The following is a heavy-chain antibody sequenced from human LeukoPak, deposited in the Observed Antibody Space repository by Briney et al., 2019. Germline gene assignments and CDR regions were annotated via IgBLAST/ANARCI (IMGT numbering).Heavy chain of an antibody. CDR2: IRGGAENT. Sequence: PGGSLRLSCAASGFTFSTYSMSWVRQAPGKGLEWVSAIRGGAENTYYADSVRGRFTISRDNYKDTLTLQMNSLRAEDTAIYYCAILTWEGRRTFSWGQGTLVTVSS. V-gene: IGHV3-23*01. CDR3: AILTWEGRRTFS. CDR1: GFTFSTYS. D-gene: IGHD1-26*01. J-gene: IGHJ5*02.